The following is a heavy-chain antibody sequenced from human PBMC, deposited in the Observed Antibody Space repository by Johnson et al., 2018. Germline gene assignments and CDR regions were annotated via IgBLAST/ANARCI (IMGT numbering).Heavy chain of an antibody. V-gene: IGHV3-15*07. CDR2: IKSNIDGGTR. J-gene: IGHJ4*02. CDR1: GFTFNKAW. Sequence: EVQLLESGGGSVKPGGSLRISCATSGFTFNKAWMNWVRQTPRKGLEWVGRIKSNIDGGTRDYAAPLKGTFTMSRDDSRDTLYLQMNNLKTEDTGVYYCTTGAFDYWGRGTQVTVSA. CDR3: TTGAFDY.